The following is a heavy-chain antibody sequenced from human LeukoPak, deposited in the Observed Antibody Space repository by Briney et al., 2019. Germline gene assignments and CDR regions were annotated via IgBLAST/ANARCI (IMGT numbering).Heavy chain of an antibody. J-gene: IGHJ4*02. CDR1: GFTFSSYS. D-gene: IGHD6-19*01. CDR2: ISSSSSYI. V-gene: IGHV3-21*01. CDR3: ARDPLEEAASSHFDY. Sequence: GGSLRHSCAASGFTFSSYSMNWVRQAPGKGLEWVSSISSSSSYIYYADSVKGRFTISRDNAKNSLYLQMNSLRAEDTAVYYCARDPLEEAASSHFDYWGQGTLVTVSS.